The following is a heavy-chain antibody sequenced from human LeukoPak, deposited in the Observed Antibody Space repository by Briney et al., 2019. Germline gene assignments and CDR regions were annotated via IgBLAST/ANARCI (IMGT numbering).Heavy chain of an antibody. Sequence: GGSLRLSCAASGFTFSSEAMSWIRKIPGKGLDWVSGISGGGGTTYYANSVKGRFTISRDNSKSTLYLEMNSLRAEDTAVYYCAKRDGYFDLWGRGTLVTVSS. CDR3: AKRDGYFDL. J-gene: IGHJ2*01. CDR1: GFTFSSEA. V-gene: IGHV3-23*01. CDR2: ISGGGGTT.